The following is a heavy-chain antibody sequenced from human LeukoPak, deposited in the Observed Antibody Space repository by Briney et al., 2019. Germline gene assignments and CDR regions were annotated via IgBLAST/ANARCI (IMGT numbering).Heavy chain of an antibody. J-gene: IGHJ4*02. D-gene: IGHD5-12*01. Sequence: GGSLRLSCAASGFTFSSYSMNWVRQAPGKGLEWVSSISSSSSYIYYADSVKGRFTISRDNAKNSLYLQMNSLRAEDTAVYYCAREDDSGYESSLDYWGQGTLVTVSS. CDR1: GFTFSSYS. CDR3: AREDDSGYESSLDY. V-gene: IGHV3-21*01. CDR2: ISSSSSYI.